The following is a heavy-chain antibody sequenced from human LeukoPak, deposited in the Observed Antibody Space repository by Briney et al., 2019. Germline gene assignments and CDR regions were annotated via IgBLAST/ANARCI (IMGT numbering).Heavy chain of an antibody. Sequence: GESLKISCKGSGYSFTSYWIGWVRQMPGKGLEWMGIIYPGDSDTRYSPSFQGQVTISADKSISTAYLQWSSLKASDTAMYYCARQYNWNDGSNYYYYRDVWGKGTTVTVSS. CDR3: ARQYNWNDGSNYYYYRDV. J-gene: IGHJ6*03. CDR2: IYPGDSDT. CDR1: GYSFTSYW. D-gene: IGHD1-1*01. V-gene: IGHV5-51*01.